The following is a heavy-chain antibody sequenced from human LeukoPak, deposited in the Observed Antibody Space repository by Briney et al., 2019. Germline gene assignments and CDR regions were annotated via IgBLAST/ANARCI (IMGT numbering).Heavy chain of an antibody. D-gene: IGHD3-10*01. V-gene: IGHV3-11*04. Sequence: GGSLRLSCAASGFTFSDYYMTWIRQAPGKGLEWLSYMSGYGCDIYYADSVKGRFTISRDNAKNSVYLQMNSLRAEDTALYYCARQRGNWFDSWGQGTLVTVSS. CDR3: ARQRGNWFDS. CDR1: GFTFSDYY. CDR2: MSGYGCDI. J-gene: IGHJ5*01.